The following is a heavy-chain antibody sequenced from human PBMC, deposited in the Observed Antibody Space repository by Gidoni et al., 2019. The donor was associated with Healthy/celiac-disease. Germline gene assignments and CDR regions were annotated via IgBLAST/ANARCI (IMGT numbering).Heavy chain of an antibody. V-gene: IGHV5-10-1*03. CDR2: IDPSDSYT. D-gene: IGHD3-22*01. CDR1: GYRFTSYW. Sequence: EVQLVQSGAEVKKPGESLRISCKGSGYRFTSYWISWVRQMPGKGLEWMGRIDPSDSYTNYSPSFQGHVTISADKSISTAYLQWSSLKASDTAMYYCARHVFSSAEWGYWGQGTLVTVSS. J-gene: IGHJ4*02. CDR3: ARHVFSSAEWGY.